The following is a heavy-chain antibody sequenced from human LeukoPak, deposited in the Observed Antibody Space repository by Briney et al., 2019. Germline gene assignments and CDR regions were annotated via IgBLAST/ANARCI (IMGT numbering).Heavy chain of an antibody. V-gene: IGHV4-39*07. J-gene: IGHJ4*02. CDR2: IYYSGST. CDR3: ASTPQSYDYDALFDY. D-gene: IGHD3-16*01. Sequence: SETLSLTCTVSGGSISSSSYYWGWIRQPLGKGLEWIGSIYYSGSTYYNPSLKSRVTISVDTSKNQFSLKLSSVTAADTAVYYCASTPQSYDYDALFDYWGQGTLVTVSS. CDR1: GGSISSSSYY.